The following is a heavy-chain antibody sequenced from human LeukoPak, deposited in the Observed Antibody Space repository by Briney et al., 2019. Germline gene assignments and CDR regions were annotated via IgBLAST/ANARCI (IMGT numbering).Heavy chain of an antibody. Sequence: PGGSLRLSCASSGFPVTSTYMSLVRQAPGTGQEWVSVIYSGGSKYYADSVKGRFTISRDNSKNTLYLQMNSLRAEDTAVYYCARGSYSSGWLYPVSQCGMPVTGYGMDVWGQGTTVTVSS. CDR3: ARGSYSSGWLYPVSQCGMPVTGYGMDV. V-gene: IGHV3-66*01. CDR1: GFPVTSTY. J-gene: IGHJ6*02. D-gene: IGHD6-19*01. CDR2: IYSGGSK.